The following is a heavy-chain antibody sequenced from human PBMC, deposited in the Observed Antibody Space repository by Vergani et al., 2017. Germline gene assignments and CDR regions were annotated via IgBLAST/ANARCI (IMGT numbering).Heavy chain of an antibody. CDR3: ARDAVRKTTVNYYFDD. CDR1: GFTFSSYG. CDR2: IWYDGSNK. D-gene: IGHD4-17*01. Sequence: QVQLVESGGGVVQPGRSLRLSCAASGFTFSSYGMHWVRQAPGKGLEWVAVIWYDGSNKYYADSVKGRFTISRDNSKNTLYLQMNSLRAEDTAVYYCARDAVRKTTVNYYFDDWGQGTLVTVSS. J-gene: IGHJ4*02. V-gene: IGHV3-33*01.